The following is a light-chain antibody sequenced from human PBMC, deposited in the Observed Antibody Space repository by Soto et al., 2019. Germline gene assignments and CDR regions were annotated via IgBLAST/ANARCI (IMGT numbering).Light chain of an antibody. CDR1: SSNIGSNT. Sequence: QSVLTQPPSASGTPGQRVTISCSGSSSNIGSNTVNWYQQLPGTAPKLLIYSNNQWPSGVPDRFSGSKSGTSAPLAISGLQSEDEADYYCAAWDDSLNGWVFGGGTKLTVL. V-gene: IGLV1-44*01. CDR2: SNN. J-gene: IGLJ3*02. CDR3: AAWDDSLNGWV.